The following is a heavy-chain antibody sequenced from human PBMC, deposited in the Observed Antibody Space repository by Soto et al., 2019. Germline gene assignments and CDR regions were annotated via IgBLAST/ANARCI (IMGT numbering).Heavy chain of an antibody. CDR3: ARDLAAGDY. D-gene: IGHD6-13*01. J-gene: IGHJ4*02. CDR1: GYTFTHYY. Sequence: QVQLVQSGAEVKKPGASVKLSCRKSGYTFTHYYIHWVRQAPGQGLEWLAIINPASGSTNYAQDFQGRVTVNRDTATTTIYMELGWLGAGDVAVFYCARDLAAGDYWGQGTLVTVSS. V-gene: IGHV1-46*01. CDR2: INPASGST.